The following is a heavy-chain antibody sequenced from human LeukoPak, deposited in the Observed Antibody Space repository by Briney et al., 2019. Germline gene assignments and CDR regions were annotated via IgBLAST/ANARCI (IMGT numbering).Heavy chain of an antibody. CDR1: DDSISSSTYY. V-gene: IGHV4-39*07. CDR3: ARDYYYAGSGYDP. J-gene: IGHJ5*02. Sequence: SETLSLTRTVSDDSISSSTYYWGWIRQPPGKGLEWIGRIFYTGSTSYNPSLKSRVTISVDTSRNQFSLKLSSVTAADTAVYFCARDYYYAGSGYDPWGQGTLVTVSS. D-gene: IGHD3-22*01. CDR2: IFYTGST.